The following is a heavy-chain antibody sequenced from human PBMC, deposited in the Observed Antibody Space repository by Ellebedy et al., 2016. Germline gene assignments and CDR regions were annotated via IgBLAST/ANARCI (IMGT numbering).Heavy chain of an antibody. Sequence: GGSLRLXXAASGFTFSDHYMDWVRQAPGKGLEWVGRTRNKANSYTTEYAASVKGRFTISRDDSKNTLYLQMNSLKTEDTAFYYCTSLPRRWGQGTLVTVSS. CDR3: TSLPRR. CDR1: GFTFSDHY. V-gene: IGHV3-72*01. J-gene: IGHJ4*02. CDR2: TRNKANSYTT.